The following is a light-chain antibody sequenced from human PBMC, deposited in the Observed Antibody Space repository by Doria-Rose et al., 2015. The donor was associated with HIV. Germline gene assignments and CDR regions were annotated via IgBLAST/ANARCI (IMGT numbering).Light chain of an antibody. J-gene: IGKJ2*01. Sequence: DIRLTQSPSSLSASVGDRLTITCQASQDISNYLNWYQQKPGKAPKLLIYDASNLERGVSSRFSGSGSGTDFTFTISSLQPEDIATYYCQQYDDLPYTFGQGTNLKIK. CDR1: QDISNY. CDR2: DAS. V-gene: IGKV1-33*01. CDR3: QQYDDLPYT.